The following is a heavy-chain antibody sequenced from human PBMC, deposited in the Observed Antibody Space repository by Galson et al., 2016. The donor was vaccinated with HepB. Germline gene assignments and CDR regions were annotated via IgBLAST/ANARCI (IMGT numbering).Heavy chain of an antibody. CDR2: ISGSGDST. V-gene: IGHV3-23*01. J-gene: IGHJ6*02. D-gene: IGHD6-19*01. Sequence: PGKGLEWVSSISGSGDSTIYADSVRGRFTISRDNSKNTLYLQMNSLRGEDKAVYYCARGKGLRSGQWLALPPNYYYNGMDVWGQGTTVTVSS. CDR3: ARGKGLRSGQWLALPPNYYYNGMDV.